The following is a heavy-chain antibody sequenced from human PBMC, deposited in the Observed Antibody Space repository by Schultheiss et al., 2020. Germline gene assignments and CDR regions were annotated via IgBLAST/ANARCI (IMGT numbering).Heavy chain of an antibody. D-gene: IGHD1-26*01. V-gene: IGHV3-11*04. CDR3: ARNSPYGGSLLVDY. CDR2: ISVRNSAI. CDR1: GFTFSDYY. Sequence: GGSLRLSCAASGFTFSDYYMSWIRQAPGKGLEWVSFISVRNSAIYYADSVKGRFTISRDDAKDSLFLQMNSLRAEDTAIYYCARNSPYGGSLLVDYWGQGTLVTVAS. J-gene: IGHJ4*02.